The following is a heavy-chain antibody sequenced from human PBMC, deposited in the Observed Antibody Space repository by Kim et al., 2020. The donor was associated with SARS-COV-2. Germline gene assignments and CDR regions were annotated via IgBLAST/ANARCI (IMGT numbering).Heavy chain of an antibody. CDR2: IYSGGST. CDR3: ARDRIAVGWYYYGMDV. V-gene: IGHV3-53*01. J-gene: IGHJ6*02. Sequence: GGSLRLSCAASGFTVSSIYMSWVRQAPGKGLEWVSVIYSGGSTYYADSVKGRFTISRDNSKNTLYLQMNSLRAEDTAVYYCARDRIAVGWYYYGMDVWGQGTTVTVSS. CDR1: GFTVSSIY. D-gene: IGHD6-19*01.